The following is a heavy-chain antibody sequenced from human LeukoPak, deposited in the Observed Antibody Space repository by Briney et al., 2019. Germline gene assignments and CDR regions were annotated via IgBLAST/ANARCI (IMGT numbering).Heavy chain of an antibody. CDR3: ARLPYYFDY. V-gene: IGHV4-61*02. CDR1: GGSISSGSYY. J-gene: IGHJ4*02. Sequence: TLSLTCTVSGGSISSGSYYWSWIRQPAGKGLEWIGRIYTSGSTNYNPSLKSRVTISVDTSKNQFSLKLSSVTAADTAVYYCARLPYYFDYWGQGTLVTVSS. CDR2: IYTSGST.